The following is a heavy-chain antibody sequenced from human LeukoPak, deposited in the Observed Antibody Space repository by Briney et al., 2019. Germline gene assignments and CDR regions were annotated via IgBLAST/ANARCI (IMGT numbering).Heavy chain of an antibody. CDR2: ISSSSTI. Sequence: PGGSLRLSCAASGFTFSSYSMNWVRQAPGKGLEWVSYISSSSTIYYADSVRGRFTISRDNAKNSLYLQMNSLRAEDTAFYYCVRHDFWSGFKGGDYWGQGTLVTVSS. CDR1: GFTFSSYS. D-gene: IGHD3-3*01. V-gene: IGHV3-48*04. J-gene: IGHJ4*02. CDR3: VRHDFWSGFKGGDY.